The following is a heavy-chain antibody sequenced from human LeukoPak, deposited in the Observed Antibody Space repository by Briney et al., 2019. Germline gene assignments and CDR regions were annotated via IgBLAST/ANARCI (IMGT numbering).Heavy chain of an antibody. V-gene: IGHV3-53*05. Sequence: PGGSLRLSCAASGFTVSGNYMSWVRQAPGKGLEWVSVIYSGGSTYYADSVKGRFTISRDNSKNTLYLQMNSLRAEDTAVYYCARDEAASYYYYGMDVWGQGTTVTVSS. J-gene: IGHJ6*02. CDR1: GFTVSGNY. D-gene: IGHD2-15*01. CDR3: ARDEAASYYYYGMDV. CDR2: IYSGGST.